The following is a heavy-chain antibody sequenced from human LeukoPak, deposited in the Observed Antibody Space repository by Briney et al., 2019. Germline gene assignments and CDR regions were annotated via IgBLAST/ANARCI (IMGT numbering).Heavy chain of an antibody. CDR2: IIPIFGTA. Sequence: AASVKVSCKASGGTFSSYAISWVRQAPGQGLEWMGGIIPIFGTANYAQKFQGRVTITADESTSTAYMELSSLRSEDTAVYYCARDLSRDGYNFGYWGQGTLVTVSS. CDR1: GGTFSSYA. CDR3: ARDLSRDGYNFGY. J-gene: IGHJ4*02. V-gene: IGHV1-69*13. D-gene: IGHD5-24*01.